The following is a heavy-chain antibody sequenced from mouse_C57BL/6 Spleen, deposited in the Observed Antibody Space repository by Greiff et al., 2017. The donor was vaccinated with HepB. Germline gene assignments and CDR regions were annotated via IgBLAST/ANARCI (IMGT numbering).Heavy chain of an antibody. V-gene: IGHV1-52*01. D-gene: IGHD1-1*01. CDR1: GYTFTSYW. Sequence: QVQLQQPGAELVRPGSSVKLSCKASGYTFTSYWMHWVKQRPIQGLEWIGNIDPSDSETHYNQKFKDKATLTVDKSSSTAYMQLSSLTSEDSAVYDWSRSGGSSTTVDPSWFAYWGQGTLVTVSA. CDR3: SRSGGSSTTVDPSWFAY. CDR2: IDPSDSET. J-gene: IGHJ3*01.